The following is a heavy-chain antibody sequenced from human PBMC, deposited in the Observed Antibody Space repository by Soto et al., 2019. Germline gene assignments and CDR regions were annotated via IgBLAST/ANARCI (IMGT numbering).Heavy chain of an antibody. D-gene: IGHD3-9*01. V-gene: IGHV3-15*01. Sequence: PGGSLRLSCAASGFTFSNAWMSWVRQAPGKGLEWVGRIKSKTDGGTTDYAAPVKGRFTISRDDSKNTLYLQMNSLKTEDTAVYYCTTQIALRYFDWLLENYYFDYWGQGTLVTVSS. CDR1: GFTFSNAW. CDR3: TTQIALRYFDWLLENYYFDY. CDR2: IKSKTDGGTT. J-gene: IGHJ4*02.